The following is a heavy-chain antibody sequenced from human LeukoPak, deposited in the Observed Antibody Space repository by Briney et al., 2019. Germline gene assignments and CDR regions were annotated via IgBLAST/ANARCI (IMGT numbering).Heavy chain of an antibody. J-gene: IGHJ4*02. CDR1: GFTFSSYA. CDR3: AKDSRGFDY. D-gene: IGHD6-25*01. V-gene: IGHV3-23*01. Sequence: GGSLRLSCAASGFTFSSYAMSWVRHTPGKGLEWVSSVSDSGSSTYYADSVKGRFTISRDHSMNTLFLQMNSLRADDTALYYCAKDSRGFDYWGQGTLVTVSS. CDR2: VSDSGSST.